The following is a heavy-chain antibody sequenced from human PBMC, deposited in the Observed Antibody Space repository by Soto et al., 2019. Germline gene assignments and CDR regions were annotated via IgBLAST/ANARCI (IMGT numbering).Heavy chain of an antibody. CDR3: AKDSYDSSGYVVDY. J-gene: IGHJ4*02. V-gene: IGHV3-23*01. CDR2: ISGSGGST. D-gene: IGHD3-22*01. Sequence: AGGSLRLSCAASGFTFSSYAMSWVRQAPGKGLEWVSAISGSGGSTYYADSVKGRFTISRDNSKNTLYLQMNSLRAEDTAVYYCAKDSYDSSGYVVDYWGQGTLVTVSS. CDR1: GFTFSSYA.